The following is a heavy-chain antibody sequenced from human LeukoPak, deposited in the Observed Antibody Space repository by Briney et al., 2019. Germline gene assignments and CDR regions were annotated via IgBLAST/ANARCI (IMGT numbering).Heavy chain of an antibody. Sequence: GGSLRPSCAASGFRFSDYLMKWVRRAPGKGLEWISSIAGSADSTYYADSVKGRFTISRDNSKNTLYLQMNSLRAEDTAVYYCTKQGGSYSFDYWGQGTLDTVSS. J-gene: IGHJ4*02. D-gene: IGHD3-10*01. CDR2: IAGSADST. V-gene: IGHV3-23*01. CDR3: TKQGGSYSFDY. CDR1: GFRFSDYL.